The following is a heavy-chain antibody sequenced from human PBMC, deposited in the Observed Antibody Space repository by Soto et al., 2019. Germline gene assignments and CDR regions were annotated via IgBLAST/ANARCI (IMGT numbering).Heavy chain of an antibody. J-gene: IGHJ6*02. CDR1: GFTFSGYW. V-gene: IGHV3-7*05. Sequence: ESGGGLVQPGGSLRLSCAASGFTFSGYWMSWVRQAPGKGLEWVANIKQDGSEQFHVDSVKGRFTISRDNAKNSLYLQMNSLRAEDTAVYYCAREAVWGQGTTVTVSS. CDR2: IKQDGSEQ. CDR3: AREAV.